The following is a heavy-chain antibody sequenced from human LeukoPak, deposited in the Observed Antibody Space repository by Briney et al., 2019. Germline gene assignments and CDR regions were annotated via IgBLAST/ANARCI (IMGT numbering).Heavy chain of an antibody. D-gene: IGHD3-10*01. V-gene: IGHV3-33*08. CDR3: ARDLLLWFGELSGDSDY. CDR2: IWYDGSHK. Sequence: PGGSLRLSCAASEFTFSTYGMHWVRQAPGKGLEWVAVIWYDGSHKYYADSVKGRFTISRDNSKNTLHLQMNSLRAEDTAVYYCARDLLLWFGELSGDSDYWGQGTLVTVSS. CDR1: EFTFSTYG. J-gene: IGHJ4*02.